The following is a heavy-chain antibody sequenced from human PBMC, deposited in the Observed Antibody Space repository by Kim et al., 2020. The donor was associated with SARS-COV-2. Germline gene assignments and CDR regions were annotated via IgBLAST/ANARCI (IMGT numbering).Heavy chain of an antibody. CDR2: ICGDGGST. V-gene: IGHV3-43*02. CDR3: SRARFYYYYFLDV. J-gene: IGHJ6*03. D-gene: IGHD6-6*01. CDR1: GFTFDVYA. Sequence: GGSLRLSCAASGFTFDVYAMHWVRQAPGKVLEWFSLICGDGGSTYYADSVKVRFTISRDNCKNSLYLQINILRTDDTALYYCSRARFYYYYFLDVWCKWT.